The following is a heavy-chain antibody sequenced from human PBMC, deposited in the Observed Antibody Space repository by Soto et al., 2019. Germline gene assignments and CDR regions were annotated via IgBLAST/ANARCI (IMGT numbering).Heavy chain of an antibody. CDR2: INPGGDVI. CDR1: GFSLRDYY. J-gene: IGHJ4*02. V-gene: IGHV3-11*01. D-gene: IGHD2-21*01. Sequence: QVRLVESGGGLGKPEGSLRLSCAASGFSLRDYYMTWIRQAPGKGLELLSYINPGGDVIKYVDSVEGRFTISRDNAKNSLYLHMNNLRAEDTAVYYCTRDPRIADFWGQGTLVTVSS. CDR3: TRDPRIADF.